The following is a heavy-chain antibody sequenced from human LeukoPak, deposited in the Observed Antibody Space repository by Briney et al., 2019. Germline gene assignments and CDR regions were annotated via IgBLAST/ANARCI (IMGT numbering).Heavy chain of an antibody. Sequence: GGPLRLSCEASEFTFSNYGMHGVRQAPGKGLEWLADISNDGSSRQYRDSVKGRLTVSRDNFKNTLYLQMNSLRAEDTAVYYCVSGTCGGRCYILDYWGQGTLVTVSS. CDR3: VSGTCGGRCYILDY. CDR2: ISNDGSSR. J-gene: IGHJ4*02. V-gene: IGHV3-30*03. CDR1: EFTFSNYG. D-gene: IGHD2-15*01.